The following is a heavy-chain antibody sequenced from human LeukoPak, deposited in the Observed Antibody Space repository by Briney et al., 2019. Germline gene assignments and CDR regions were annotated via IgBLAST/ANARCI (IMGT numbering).Heavy chain of an antibody. CDR1: GGSISSSSYY. J-gene: IGHJ6*03. Sequence: SETLSLTCTVSGGSISSSSYYWGWIRQPPGKGLEWIGSIYYSGSTYYNPSLKSRVTISVDTSKNQFSLKLSSVTAADTAVYYCARLARGMEWWDYYYYYMDVWGKGTTVTISS. V-gene: IGHV4-39*07. CDR2: IYYSGST. CDR3: ARLARGMEWWDYYYYYMDV. D-gene: IGHD3-3*01.